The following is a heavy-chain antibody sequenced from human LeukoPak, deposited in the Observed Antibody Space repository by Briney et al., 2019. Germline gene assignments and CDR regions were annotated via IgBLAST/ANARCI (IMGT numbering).Heavy chain of an antibody. CDR2: ISSNGGST. J-gene: IGHJ4*02. CDR3: ARTPYSSSWVPFDY. D-gene: IGHD6-13*01. V-gene: IGHV3-64*01. Sequence: PGGSLRLSCAASGFTFSSYAMHWVRQAPGKGLEYVSAISSNGGSTYYANSVKGRFTISRDNSKNTLYLQMGSLRAEDMAVYYCARTPYSSSWVPFDYWGQGTLVTVSS. CDR1: GFTFSSYA.